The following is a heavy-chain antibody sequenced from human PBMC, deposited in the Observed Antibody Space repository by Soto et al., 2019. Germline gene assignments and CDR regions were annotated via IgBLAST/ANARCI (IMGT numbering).Heavy chain of an antibody. CDR3: ARDPQLVRNGIGAFDI. CDR2: IYSCGST. J-gene: IGHJ3*02. CDR1: GFTVSSNY. D-gene: IGHD6-13*01. V-gene: IGHV3-53*02. Sequence: EVQLVETGGGLIQPGGSLRLSCAASGFTVSSNYMSWVRQAPGKGLDGVSVIYSCGSTYYADYVKGRFTISRDNSKNTQYLQMNRPRAQDTSVYYCARDPQLVRNGIGAFDIWGQGTTVTVSS.